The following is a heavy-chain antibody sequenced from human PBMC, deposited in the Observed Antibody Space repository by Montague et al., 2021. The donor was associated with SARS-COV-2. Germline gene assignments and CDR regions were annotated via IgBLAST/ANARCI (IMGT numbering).Heavy chain of an antibody. D-gene: IGHD3-10*01. V-gene: IGHV4-34*01. Sequence: SETLSLTCAVHGGSLSGYYWSWIRQPPEKGLEWIGEINHSANTKXNPSLKSPVTISIDTSKNQFSRKMTSVTAADTATYYCASGIYPSGSYYNRYYYGLNIWGPGTTVIVSS. CDR1: GGSLSGYY. CDR3: ASGIYPSGSYYNRYYYGLNI. J-gene: IGHJ6*02. CDR2: INHSANT.